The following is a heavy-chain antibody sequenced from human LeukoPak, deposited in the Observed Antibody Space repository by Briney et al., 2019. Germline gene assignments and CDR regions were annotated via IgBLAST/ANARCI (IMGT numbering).Heavy chain of an antibody. D-gene: IGHD1-26*01. Sequence: PGGSLRLSCVASGFTFSDYAMHWVRQAPGKGLEWVSGISWNSGSVGYADSVKGRFTISRDNAKNSLYLQMNSLRAEDTALYYCAKELTSTIVGATQGFDYWGQGTLVTVSS. V-gene: IGHV3-9*01. CDR3: AKELTSTIVGATQGFDY. CDR2: ISWNSGSV. J-gene: IGHJ4*02. CDR1: GFTFSDYA.